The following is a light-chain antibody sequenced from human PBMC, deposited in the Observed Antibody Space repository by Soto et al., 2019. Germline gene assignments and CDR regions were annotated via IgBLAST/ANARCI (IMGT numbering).Light chain of an antibody. V-gene: IGKV4-1*01. CDR2: WAS. CDR3: QQYYSTPFT. CDR1: QSVLYSSNNKNY. J-gene: IGKJ3*01. Sequence: DIVMIQSPDSLAVSLGERATINCKSSQSVLYSSNNKNYLAWYQQKPGQPPKLLIYWASTRESGVPDRFSGSGSGTDLTLTISSLQAEDVAVYYCQQYYSTPFTFGPGTKVDIK.